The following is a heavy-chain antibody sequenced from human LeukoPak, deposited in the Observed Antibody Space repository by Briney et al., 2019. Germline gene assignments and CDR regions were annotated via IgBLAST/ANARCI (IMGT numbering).Heavy chain of an antibody. V-gene: IGHV3-53*01. CDR2: IYSGGST. CDR3: ARLRGYYDSSGYYYVPIGNNWFDP. CDR1: GFTVSSNY. Sequence: PGGSLRLSCAASGFTVSSNYMSWVRQAPGKGLEWVSVIYSGGSTYYADSVKGRFTISRDNSKNTLYLQMNSLRAGDTAVYYCARLRGYYDSSGYYYVPIGNNWFDPWGQGTLVTVSS. J-gene: IGHJ5*02. D-gene: IGHD3-22*01.